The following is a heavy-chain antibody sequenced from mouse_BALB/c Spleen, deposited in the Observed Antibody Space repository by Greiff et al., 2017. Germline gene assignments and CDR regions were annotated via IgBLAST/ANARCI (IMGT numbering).Heavy chain of an antibody. CDR1: GFSLTSYG. CDR3: ARQRGLTWFAY. V-gene: IGHV2-9*02. J-gene: IGHJ3*01. Sequence: QVHVKQSGPGLVAPSQSLSITCTVSGFSLTSYGVHWVRQPPGKGLEWLGVIWAGGSTNYYSALMSRLSISTDNSKSQVFLKMNSLQTDDTAMYYCARQRGLTWFAYWGQGTLVTVSA. CDR2: IWAGGST. D-gene: IGHD3-1*01.